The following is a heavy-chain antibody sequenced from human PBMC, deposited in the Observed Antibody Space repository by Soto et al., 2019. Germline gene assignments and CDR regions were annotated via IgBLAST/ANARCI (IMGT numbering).Heavy chain of an antibody. CDR2: ISAYNGNT. CDR3: ARSGIRRKEPDYDYIWGSYRYIAMYYYYYMDV. D-gene: IGHD3-16*02. V-gene: IGHV1-18*01. J-gene: IGHJ6*03. CDR1: GYTFTSYG. Sequence: GASVKVSCKASGYTFTSYGISWVRQAPGQGLEWMGWISAYNGNTNYAQKLQGRVTMTTDTSTSTAYMELGSLRSDDTAVYYCARSGIRRKEPDYDYIWGSYRYIAMYYYYYMDVWGKGTTVTVSS.